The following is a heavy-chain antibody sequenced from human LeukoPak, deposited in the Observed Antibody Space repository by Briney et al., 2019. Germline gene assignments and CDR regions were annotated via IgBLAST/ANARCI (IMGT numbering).Heavy chain of an antibody. CDR2: ISTSGST. J-gene: IGHJ4*02. Sequence: PSETLSLTCTVSGGSISSYYWSWIRQPAGKGLESIGHISTSGSTNYNPSLKSRVTMSVDTSKNQFSLKLSSVTAADTAVYYCARVRYSDSSVLTRKRSYYFDYWGQGTLVTVSS. V-gene: IGHV4-4*07. CDR1: GGSISSYY. CDR3: ARVRYSDSSVLTRKRSYYFDY. D-gene: IGHD3-22*01.